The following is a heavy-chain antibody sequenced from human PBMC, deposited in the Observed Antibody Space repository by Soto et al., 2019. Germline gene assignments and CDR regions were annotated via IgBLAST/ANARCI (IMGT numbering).Heavy chain of an antibody. Sequence: PGGSLTLSCAASGFPFSSYSMNWVRQAPGKGLEWVSSISSSSSYIYYADSVKGRFTISRDNAKNTLYLQMNSLRAEDTAVYYCAKDGIVVVQAALSPDYWGQGTLVTVSP. D-gene: IGHD2-2*01. CDR3: AKDGIVVVQAALSPDY. J-gene: IGHJ4*02. V-gene: IGHV3-21*01. CDR2: ISSSSSYI. CDR1: GFPFSSYS.